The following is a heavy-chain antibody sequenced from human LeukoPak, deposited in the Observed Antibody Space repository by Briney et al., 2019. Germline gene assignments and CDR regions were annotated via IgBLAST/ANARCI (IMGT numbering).Heavy chain of an antibody. CDR2: IYTSGST. CDR3: ATGYSSGWYEVGESGYYFDY. Sequence: PSETLSLTCTVSGGSISSYYWSWIRQPAGKGLEWIGRIYTSGSTNYNPSLKSRVTMSVDTSKNQFSLKLSSVTAADTAVYYCATGYSSGWYEVGESGYYFDYWGQGTLVTVSS. CDR1: GGSISSYY. D-gene: IGHD6-19*01. J-gene: IGHJ4*02. V-gene: IGHV4-4*07.